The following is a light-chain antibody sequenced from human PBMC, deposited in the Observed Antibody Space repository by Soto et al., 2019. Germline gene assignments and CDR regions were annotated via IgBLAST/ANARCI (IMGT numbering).Light chain of an antibody. CDR1: SSDVGYYDY. J-gene: IGLJ1*01. CDR3: SSYTSSSTLGV. Sequence: QSVLTQPPSASGFPGQSVTISCTGTSSDVGYYDYVSWYQQHPGKAPKLVIYEVTKRPSGVPDRVSASKSGNTASLTVSGLRAEDEADYYCSSYTSSSTLGVFGTGTKVTVL. V-gene: IGLV2-8*01. CDR2: EVT.